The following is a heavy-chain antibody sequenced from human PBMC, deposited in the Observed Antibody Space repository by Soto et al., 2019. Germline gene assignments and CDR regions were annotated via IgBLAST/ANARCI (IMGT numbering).Heavy chain of an antibody. J-gene: IGHJ4*02. D-gene: IGHD2-15*01. CDR1: GGTFSTYG. V-gene: IGHV1-69*01. Sequence: HVQLVQSGAEVKKLGSSVKVSCKASGGTFSTYGITWVRQPPGQGLGGMGGILPICDTTIYAAKFQGRVAITADESTSTAYMEQSSVRFDDTAVFYCAGDFSRTRHCSSGNCCPVSEGGEGFAVTVAS. CDR2: ILPICDTT. CDR3: AGDFSRTRHCSSGNCCPVSE.